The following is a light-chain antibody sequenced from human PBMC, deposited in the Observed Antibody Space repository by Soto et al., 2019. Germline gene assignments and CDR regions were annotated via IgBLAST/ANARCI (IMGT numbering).Light chain of an antibody. Sequence: QSALTQPASVSGSPGQSITISCTGTSSDVGGFNSVSWYQLRPGTAPKLILYDVVDRPSGVSYRFSGSKSGNTASLIISGLQAADEAYYFCSSYTSTMTNVFGSGTKVTVL. CDR3: SSYTSTMTNV. V-gene: IGLV2-14*03. J-gene: IGLJ1*01. CDR1: SSDVGGFNS. CDR2: DVV.